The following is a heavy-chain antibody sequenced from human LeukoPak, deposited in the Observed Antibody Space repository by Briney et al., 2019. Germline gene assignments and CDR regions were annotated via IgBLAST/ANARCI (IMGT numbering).Heavy chain of an antibody. D-gene: IGHD2-21*01. J-gene: IGHJ4*02. CDR3: AGGDPHAGVSFDY. V-gene: IGHV4-59*01. CDR2: IYYSGST. CDR1: GGSISSYY. Sequence: PSATLSLTCTVSGGSISSYYWSWIRQPPGKGLEWIGYIYYSGSTNYNPSLKSRVTISVDTSKNQFSLKLSSVTAADTAVYYCAGGDPHAGVSFDYWGQGTLVTVSS.